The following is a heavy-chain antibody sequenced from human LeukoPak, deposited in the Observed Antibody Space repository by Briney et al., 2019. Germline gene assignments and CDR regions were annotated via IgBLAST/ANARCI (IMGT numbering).Heavy chain of an antibody. Sequence: EASVKVSCKASGYTFTSYDINWVRQATGQGLEWMGWMNPNSGNTGYAQKFQGRVTMTRNTSISTAYMELSSLRAEDTAVYYCAKIMHSGYDFPAVCFDYWGQGTLVTVSS. CDR3: AKIMHSGYDFPAVCFDY. CDR2: MNPNSGNT. V-gene: IGHV1-8*01. CDR1: GYTFTSYD. J-gene: IGHJ4*02. D-gene: IGHD5-12*01.